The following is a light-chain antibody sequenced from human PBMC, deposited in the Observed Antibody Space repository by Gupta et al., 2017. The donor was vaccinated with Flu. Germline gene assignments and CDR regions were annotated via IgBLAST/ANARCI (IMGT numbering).Light chain of an antibody. Sequence: ISITPSPSSFSASTGDRVTITCRASQGISSYLAWYQQKPGKAPKLLIYAASTLQSGVPSRFSGSGSGTDFTLTISCLQSEDFATYYCQQDDSYPLTFGGGTKVEIK. CDR2: AAS. V-gene: IGKV1-8*01. CDR3: QQDDSYPLT. J-gene: IGKJ4*01. CDR1: QGISSY.